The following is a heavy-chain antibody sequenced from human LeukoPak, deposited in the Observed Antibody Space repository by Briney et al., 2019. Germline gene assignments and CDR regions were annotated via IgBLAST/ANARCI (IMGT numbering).Heavy chain of an antibody. D-gene: IGHD3-16*01. CDR1: GGSFSGYY. V-gene: IGHV4-34*01. CDR2: INHSGST. CDR3: ARGRGRYYFDY. Sequence: SETLSLTCAVYGGSFSGYYWSWIRQPPGKGLEWIGEINHSGSTNYNPSLKSRVTISVDTSKNQFSLKLSSVTAADTAVYYCARGRGRYYFDYWGQGTLLTVSS. J-gene: IGHJ4*02.